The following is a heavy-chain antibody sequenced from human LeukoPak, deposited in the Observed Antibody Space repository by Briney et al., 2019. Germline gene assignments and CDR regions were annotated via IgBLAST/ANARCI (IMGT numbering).Heavy chain of an antibody. Sequence: GGSLRLSCAASGFTFSSYSMNWVRQAPGKGLEWVSSISSSSSYIYYADSVKGRFTISRDNAKNSLYLQMNSLRAEDTAVYYCARDLWGYDFYYSHYYMDVWGKGTTVTVSS. V-gene: IGHV3-21*01. D-gene: IGHD7-27*01. CDR1: GFTFSSYS. CDR3: ARDLWGYDFYYSHYYMDV. J-gene: IGHJ6*03. CDR2: ISSSSSYI.